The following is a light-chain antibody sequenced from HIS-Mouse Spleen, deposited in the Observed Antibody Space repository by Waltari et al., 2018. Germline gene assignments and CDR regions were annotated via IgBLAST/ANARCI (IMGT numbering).Light chain of an antibody. CDR2: EGS. V-gene: IGLV2-23*01. J-gene: IGLJ3*02. CDR1: SSDVGSYNL. CDR3: CSYAGSSTYWV. Sequence: QSALTQPASMSGSPGQSITISRTGTSSDVGSYNLDSWYQQHPAKAPKLMIYEGSKRPSGVSNRFSGSKSGNTASLTISGLQAEDEADYYCCSYAGSSTYWVFGGGTKLTVL.